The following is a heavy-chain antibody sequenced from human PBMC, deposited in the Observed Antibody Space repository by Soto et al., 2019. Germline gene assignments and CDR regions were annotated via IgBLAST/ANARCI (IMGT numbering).Heavy chain of an antibody. CDR1: GGSISSYY. CDR3: ARDRGYCSSNGCWNFDH. CDR2: IYTSGST. J-gene: IGHJ4*01. D-gene: IGHD2-2*01. V-gene: IGHV4-4*07. Sequence: SETLSRTCTVSGGSISSYYWGWIRQPAGKGLEWIGRIYTSGSTNYNPSLKRRVTMSVDTSTNQFSLKLSSVTAADTAVYYCARDRGYCSSNGCWNFDHWGHGTLVT.